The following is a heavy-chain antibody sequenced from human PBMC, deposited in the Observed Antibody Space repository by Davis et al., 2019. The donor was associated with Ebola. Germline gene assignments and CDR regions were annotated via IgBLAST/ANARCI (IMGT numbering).Heavy chain of an antibody. CDR3: ASARCTGGVCFPAARYYYYGMDV. V-gene: IGHV4-34*01. D-gene: IGHD2-8*02. CDR2: INHSGST. CDR1: GGSFSGYY. Sequence: SETLSLTCAVYGGSFSGYYWSWIRQPPGKGLEWIGEINHSGSTNYNPSLKSRVTISVDTSKNQFSLKLSSVTAADTAVYYCASARCTGGVCFPAARYYYYGMDVWGQGTTVTVSS. J-gene: IGHJ6*02.